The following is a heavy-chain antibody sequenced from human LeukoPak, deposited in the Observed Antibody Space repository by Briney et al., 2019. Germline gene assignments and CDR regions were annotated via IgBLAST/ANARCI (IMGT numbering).Heavy chain of an antibody. CDR3: AKPQGGFGWGAYYYYGMDV. D-gene: IGHD3-16*01. V-gene: IGHV3-23*01. CDR1: GFTFSSFA. Sequence: GGSLRLSGAASGFTFSSFAMGWVRQVQGKGLEWASAISGSGGSTYYADSVKGRFTISRDNSKNTLYLQMNGLRAEDTAVYYCAKPQGGFGWGAYYYYGMDVWGQGTTVTVSS. J-gene: IGHJ6*02. CDR2: ISGSGGST.